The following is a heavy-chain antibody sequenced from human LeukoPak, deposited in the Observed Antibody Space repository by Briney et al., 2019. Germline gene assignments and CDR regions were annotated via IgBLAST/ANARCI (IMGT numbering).Heavy chain of an antibody. CDR2: INPSGGST. CDR1: GYTFTNYF. CDR3: ARDSSSSSLDY. V-gene: IGHV1-46*01. Sequence: ASVKVSCKASGYTFTNYFMHWVRQAPGQGLEWMGIINPSGGSTTYAQRFQGRVTMTRDTSTSTVYMELSSLRSEDTAVFYCARDSSSSSLDYWGQGTLVIVSS. D-gene: IGHD6-6*01. J-gene: IGHJ4*02.